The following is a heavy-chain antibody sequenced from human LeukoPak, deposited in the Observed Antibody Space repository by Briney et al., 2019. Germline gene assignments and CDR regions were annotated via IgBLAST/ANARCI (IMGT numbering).Heavy chain of an antibody. Sequence: PGGSLRLSCAASGFTFSSYAMHWVRQAPGKGLEWVAVISYDGSNKYYADSVKGRFTISRDISKNTLYLQMNSLGVEDTAVYYCAKNKWERSGAFDIWGQGTMVTVSS. CDR3: AKNKWERSGAFDI. D-gene: IGHD1-26*01. CDR1: GFTFSSYA. CDR2: ISYDGSNK. V-gene: IGHV3-30-3*02. J-gene: IGHJ3*02.